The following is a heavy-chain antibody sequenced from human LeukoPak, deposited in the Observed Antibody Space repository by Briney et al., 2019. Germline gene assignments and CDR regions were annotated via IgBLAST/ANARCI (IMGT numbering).Heavy chain of an antibody. D-gene: IGHD2-2*01. J-gene: IGHJ4*02. Sequence: GGSLRLSCAASGFTFSSYGMSWVRQAPGKGLEWVSAISGGGGSTYYADSVKGRFTISRDNAKNSLYLQMNSLRAEDTAVYYCARDRCSSISCFALDYWGQGTLVTVSS. V-gene: IGHV3-23*01. CDR1: GFTFSSYG. CDR3: ARDRCSSISCFALDY. CDR2: ISGGGGST.